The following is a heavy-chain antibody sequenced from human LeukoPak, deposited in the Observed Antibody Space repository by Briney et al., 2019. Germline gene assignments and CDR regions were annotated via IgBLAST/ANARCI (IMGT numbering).Heavy chain of an antibody. CDR1: GFTFSSYA. Sequence: PGGSLRLSCAASGFTFSSYAMNWVRQAPGKGLEWVSGISGSGVSTYYADSVKGRFTISRDNSKNTLYLQMNSLRAEDTAVYYCAKGPRECDLVWFDYWGQGTLVTVSS. CDR3: AKGPRECDLVWFDY. V-gene: IGHV3-23*01. J-gene: IGHJ4*02. D-gene: IGHD6-13*01. CDR2: ISGSGVST.